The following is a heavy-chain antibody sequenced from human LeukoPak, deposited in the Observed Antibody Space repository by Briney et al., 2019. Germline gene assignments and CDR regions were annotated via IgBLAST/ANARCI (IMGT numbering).Heavy chain of an antibody. D-gene: IGHD5-18*01. J-gene: IGHJ4*02. CDR1: GFTFSDYY. CDR2: ISSSGSTI. V-gene: IGHV3-11*04. CDR3: AKDGRMTAMVRALDY. Sequence: GGSLRLSCAASGFTFSDYYMSWIRQAPGKGLEWVSYISSSGSTIYYADSVKGRFTISRDNAKNSLYLQMNSLRAEDTAVYYCAKDGRMTAMVRALDYWGQGTLVTVSS.